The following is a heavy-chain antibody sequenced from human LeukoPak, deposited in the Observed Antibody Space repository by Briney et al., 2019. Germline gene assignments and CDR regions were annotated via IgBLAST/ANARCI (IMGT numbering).Heavy chain of an antibody. V-gene: IGHV1-8*01. CDR3: ARGWSSSGWSIYYGMDA. CDR1: GYTFTSYD. J-gene: IGHJ6*02. CDR2: MNPNSGNT. D-gene: IGHD6-19*01. Sequence: ASVKVSCKASGYTFTSYDINWVRQATGQRLEWMGWMNPNSGNTGYAQKFRGRVTMSRNTSISTAYMELSSLRSGDTAVYYCARGWSSSGWSIYYGMDAWGQGTTVTVSS.